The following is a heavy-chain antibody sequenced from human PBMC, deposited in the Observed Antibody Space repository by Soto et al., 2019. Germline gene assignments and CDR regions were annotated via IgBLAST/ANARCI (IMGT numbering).Heavy chain of an antibody. Sequence: GGSLRLSCAASGFTFSSYWMSWVRQAPGKGLEWVANIKQDGSEKYYVDSVKGRFTISRDNAKNSLYLQMNSLRAEDTAVYYCARGRGTHLLYGDYDGLSAFDIWGQGTMVTVSS. CDR2: IKQDGSEK. V-gene: IGHV3-7*01. CDR1: GFTFSSYW. J-gene: IGHJ3*02. D-gene: IGHD4-17*01. CDR3: ARGRGTHLLYGDYDGLSAFDI.